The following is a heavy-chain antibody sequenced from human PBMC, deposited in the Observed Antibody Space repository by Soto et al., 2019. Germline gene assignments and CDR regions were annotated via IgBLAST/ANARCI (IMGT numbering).Heavy chain of an antibody. CDR3: AKHRPDSWGSPDY. D-gene: IGHD6-13*01. CDR1: RFTFSNYA. J-gene: IGHJ4*02. Sequence: SLRLSCAASRFTFSNYAMSWVRQAPGKGLEWVSIISVSGGGTYYADSVKGRFTISRDNSKNTLYLQMNSLRAEDTAVYYCAKHRPDSWGSPDYWGQGTLVTVSS. CDR2: ISVSGGGT. V-gene: IGHV3-23*01.